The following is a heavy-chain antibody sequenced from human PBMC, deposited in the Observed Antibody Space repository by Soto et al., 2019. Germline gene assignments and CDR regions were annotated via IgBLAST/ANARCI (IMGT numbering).Heavy chain of an antibody. V-gene: IGHV1-18*01. J-gene: IGHJ4*02. CDR1: GYTFTTFG. D-gene: IGHD1-26*01. CDR3: ARGDRSPNS. CDR2: INPHNGNT. Sequence: QVHLLQSGSELKEPGASVKVSCKASGYTFTTFGITWVRQAPGQGLEWMGYINPHNGNTNYAQNVQGRVTMTSDTSTSTAYMELRSLRSDDTAVYYCARGDRSPNSWGQGTLVTVSS.